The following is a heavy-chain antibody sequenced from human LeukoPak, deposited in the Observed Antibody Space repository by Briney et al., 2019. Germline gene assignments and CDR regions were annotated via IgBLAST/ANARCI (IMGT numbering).Heavy chain of an antibody. CDR3: AREGQWLGLGGLDY. Sequence: GGSLRLSCAASGFTFSSYAMSWVRQAPGKGLEWVSAISGSGGSTYYADSVKGRFTISRDNAKNSLYLQMNSLRAEDTAVYYCAREGQWLGLGGLDYWGQGTLVTVSS. CDR1: GFTFSSYA. CDR2: ISGSGGST. J-gene: IGHJ4*02. V-gene: IGHV3-23*01. D-gene: IGHD6-19*01.